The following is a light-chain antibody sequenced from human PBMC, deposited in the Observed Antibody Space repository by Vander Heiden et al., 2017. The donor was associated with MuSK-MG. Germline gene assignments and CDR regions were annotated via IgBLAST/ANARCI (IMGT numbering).Light chain of an antibody. CDR2: DAS. CDR3: QQSDIGLMYT. J-gene: IGKJ2*01. V-gene: IGKV1-33*01. CDR1: QDIGKF. Sequence: TPSPSSLSAYVGDRVIITCQASQDIGKFLNWYQQKPGRAPQLLIYDASSLQTAVPSRFSVSGSGTHFTLTISDLQPEDIATYYWQQSDIGLMYTFGQGTKLEIK.